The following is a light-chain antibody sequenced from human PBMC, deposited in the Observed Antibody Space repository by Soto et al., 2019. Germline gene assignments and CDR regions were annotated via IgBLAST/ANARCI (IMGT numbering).Light chain of an antibody. Sequence: EIVLTQSPGTLSLSPGERATLSCRASQSVTSSYLAWYQQKPGQAPRLLIYDASNRATGIPDRFSGSGSGTDFTLTISRLEPEDFAMYYCQQYGTSPWTFGQGTKVDIK. V-gene: IGKV3-20*01. CDR2: DAS. CDR3: QQYGTSPWT. CDR1: QSVTSSY. J-gene: IGKJ1*01.